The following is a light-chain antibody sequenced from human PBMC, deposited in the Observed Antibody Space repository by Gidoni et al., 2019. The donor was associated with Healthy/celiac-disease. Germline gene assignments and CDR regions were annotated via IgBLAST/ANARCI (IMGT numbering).Light chain of an antibody. CDR2: GAS. Sequence: DNVLKPSPGTTSLSPGERATLSCSASQGVSISYLSWYQQKPCQAPRLLIYGASRRSTGIPDRFSSSGSWTDFTLTISILEPEDFAVYYCQQYGSSPPITFGQGTRLEIK. CDR3: QQYGSSPPIT. CDR1: QGVSISY. J-gene: IGKJ5*01. V-gene: IGKV3-20*01.